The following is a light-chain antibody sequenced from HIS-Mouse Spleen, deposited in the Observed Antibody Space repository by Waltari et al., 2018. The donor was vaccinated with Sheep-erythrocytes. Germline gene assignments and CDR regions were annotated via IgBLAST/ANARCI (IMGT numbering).Light chain of an antibody. J-gene: IGLJ3*02. CDR3: SSYTSSSTWV. CDR1: SSDVGGYNY. V-gene: IGLV2-14*01. Sequence: QSALTQPASVSGSPGQSITISCTGTSSDVGGYNYVSWYQQHPGKAPKLMIYEVSNRPSWVSNRFSDSKYGNTASLTISGLQAEDEADYYCSSYTSSSTWVFGGGTKLTVL. CDR2: EVS.